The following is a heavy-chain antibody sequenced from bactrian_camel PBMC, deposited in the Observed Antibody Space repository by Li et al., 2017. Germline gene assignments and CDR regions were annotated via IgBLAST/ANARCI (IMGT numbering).Heavy chain of an antibody. Sequence: VQLVESGGGSVQPGGSLRLSCVASGFNSDDYCMAWFRQRPGQQREGVAVFDTHSDPVYRDSVKGRFTLSQEFDRRTLYLEMKDLKPEDTGTYYCVATILLAQLRRSIGNLGVIPPHTIYKYWGQGTQVTVS. V-gene: IGHV3S6*01. D-gene: IGHD1*01. J-gene: IGHJ4*01. CDR1: GFNSDDYC. CDR3: VATILLAQLRRSIGNLGVIPPHTIYKY. CDR2: FDTHSDP.